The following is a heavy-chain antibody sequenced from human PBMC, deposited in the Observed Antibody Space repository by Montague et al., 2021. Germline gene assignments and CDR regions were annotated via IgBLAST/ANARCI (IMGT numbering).Heavy chain of an antibody. CDR3: GRDYWGSIDY. CDR2: MRSSGSP. V-gene: IGHV4-59*02. CDR1: GGSVNGYD. D-gene: IGHD7-27*01. Sequence: SETLSLTRSVSGGSVNGYDWSWIRQPPGKGLEWIGYMRSSGSPNXNPSFKSRLAISIDRSRSQFSLELSFVTAADTAIYFCGRDYWGSIDYWGHGILVTVSS. J-gene: IGHJ4*01.